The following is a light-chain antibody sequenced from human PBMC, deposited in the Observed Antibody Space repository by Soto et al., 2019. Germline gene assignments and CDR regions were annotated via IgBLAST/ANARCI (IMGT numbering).Light chain of an antibody. Sequence: QSALTQPASVSGSPGQSITISCTGSSSDIGGYNYVSWYQQYPGKAPKLMIYEVSNRPSGISNRFSASKSGNTASLTISGLQAEYETDYYCSSYTNSDTWVFGGGTKLTVL. CDR1: SSDIGGYNY. CDR2: EVS. V-gene: IGLV2-14*01. J-gene: IGLJ3*02. CDR3: SSYTNSDTWV.